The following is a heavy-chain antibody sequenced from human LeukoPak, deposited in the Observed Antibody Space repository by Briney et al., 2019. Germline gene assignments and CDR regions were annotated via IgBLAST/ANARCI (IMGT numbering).Heavy chain of an antibody. Sequence: PGGSLRLSCAASEFTFSTYWMSWVRQAPGKGLEWVANIRQDGNEKKYVDSVKGRFTISRDNAKNSLYLQMNNLRAEDTAVYYCARYCSGCCPEYHFDYWGQGTLVTVSS. D-gene: IGHD2-15*01. V-gene: IGHV3-7*01. J-gene: IGHJ4*02. CDR1: EFTFSTYW. CDR3: ARYCSGCCPEYHFDY. CDR2: IRQDGNEK.